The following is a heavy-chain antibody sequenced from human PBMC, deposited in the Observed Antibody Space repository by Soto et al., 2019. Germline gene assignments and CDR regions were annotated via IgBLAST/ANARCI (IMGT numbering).Heavy chain of an antibody. CDR3: ARGGGWEQQLVHYYYYYMDV. V-gene: IGHV4-59*01. CDR1: GGSITSYY. Sequence: NPSETLSLTCGVYGGSITSYYWAWIRQPPGQGLEWIGYIYYSGNTTYNPSLKSRITISVDTSKNQFSLRLSSVTAADTAVYYCARGGGWEQQLVHYYYYYMDVWGKGTTVTVSS. CDR2: IYYSGNT. J-gene: IGHJ6*03. D-gene: IGHD6-13*01.